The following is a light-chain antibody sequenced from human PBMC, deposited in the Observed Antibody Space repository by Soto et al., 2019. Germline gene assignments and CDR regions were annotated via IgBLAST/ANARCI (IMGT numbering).Light chain of an antibody. CDR1: SSDIGGYDF. V-gene: IGLV2-8*01. Sequence: QSALTQPPSASGSPGQSVTISCTGSSSDIGGYDFVSWYQQHPGKVPKLLIYEVTKRPSGVPDRFSGSKSGNTASLTVSGLQADDEADYYCCSHAGSKNYYHFGPGTKLTVL. CDR3: CSHAGSKNYYH. J-gene: IGLJ1*01. CDR2: EVT.